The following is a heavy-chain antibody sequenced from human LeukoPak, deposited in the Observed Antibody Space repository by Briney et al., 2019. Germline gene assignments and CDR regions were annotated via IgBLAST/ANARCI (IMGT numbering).Heavy chain of an antibody. CDR1: GGSISSYY. D-gene: IGHD3-10*01. Sequence: SETLSLTCTVSGGSISSYYWSWIRQPPGNGLEWIGYIYYSGSTNYNPSLKSRVTISVDTSKNQFSLKLSSVTAADTAVYYCARAGVNMVRGAMDYFDYWGQGTLVTVSS. CDR3: ARAGVNMVRGAMDYFDY. V-gene: IGHV4-59*01. CDR2: IYYSGST. J-gene: IGHJ4*02.